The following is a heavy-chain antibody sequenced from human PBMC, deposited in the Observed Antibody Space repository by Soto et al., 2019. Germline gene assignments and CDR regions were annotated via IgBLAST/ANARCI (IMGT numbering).Heavy chain of an antibody. V-gene: IGHV1-69*08. D-gene: IGHD3-22*01. J-gene: IGHJ1*01. CDR1: GGTFSSYT. Sequence: QVQLVQSGAEVKKPGSSVKVSCKASGGTFSSYTISWVRQAPGQGLEWMGRIIPILDTANYAQKFQGRVTITADTSTSTAYMELSSLRSEDTAVYHCARALDYDNGSVHREEYFQNWGQGTLVTVSS. CDR3: ARALDYDNGSVHREEYFQN. CDR2: IIPILDTA.